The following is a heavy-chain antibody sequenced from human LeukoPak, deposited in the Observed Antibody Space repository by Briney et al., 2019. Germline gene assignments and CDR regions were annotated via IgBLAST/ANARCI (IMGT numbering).Heavy chain of an antibody. CDR3: ARPYQPWNQGDS. J-gene: IGHJ4*02. CDR2: IYPGDSDT. D-gene: IGHD1-1*01. V-gene: IGHV5-51*01. Sequence: GESLKISCNGSGYSFTSYWIGWVRQMPGQGLEWMGIIYPGDSDTRYSPPFQGQVTISADKSISTAYLQWSSLKASDTALYYCARPYQPWNQGDSWGQGTLVTVSS. CDR1: GYSFTSYW.